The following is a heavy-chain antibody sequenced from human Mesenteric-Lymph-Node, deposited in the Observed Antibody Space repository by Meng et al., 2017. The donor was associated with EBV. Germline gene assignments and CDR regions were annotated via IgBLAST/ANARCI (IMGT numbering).Heavy chain of an antibody. CDR3: ARGAIFGIVITYFDY. D-gene: IGHD3-3*02. CDR1: GGSFSGYH. J-gene: IGHJ4*02. V-gene: IGHV4-34*02. Sequence: QGQQQQWGAGLLGPSETLSLTREAAGGSFSGYHWSWIRQPPGKGLEYIGEISQSGDTTYNPSLKSRVTISVDRSRNQFSLKMASVTAADTAVYYCARGAIFGIVITYFDYWSQGTLVTVSS. CDR2: ISQSGDT.